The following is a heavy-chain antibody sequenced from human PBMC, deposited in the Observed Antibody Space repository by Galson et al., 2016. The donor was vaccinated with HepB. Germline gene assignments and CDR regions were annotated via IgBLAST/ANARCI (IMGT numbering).Heavy chain of an antibody. V-gene: IGHV3-7*01. Sequence: SLRLSCAASGFTFSTYWMSWVRQAPGKGLEWVANIKQDGTEKYYVDSVKGRFTISRDNARDSLYLRMNSLRAEDTAVYYCASSQRGWSFDYWGQGTLVTVSS. CDR1: GFTFSTYW. J-gene: IGHJ4*02. CDR2: IKQDGTEK. CDR3: ASSQRGWSFDY. D-gene: IGHD6-19*01.